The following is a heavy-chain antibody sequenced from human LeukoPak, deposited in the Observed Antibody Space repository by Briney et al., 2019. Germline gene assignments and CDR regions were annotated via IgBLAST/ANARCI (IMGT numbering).Heavy chain of an antibody. D-gene: IGHD4-17*01. V-gene: IGHV3-23*01. CDR2: IRGSGGST. J-gene: IGHJ4*02. CDR1: GFTFSSYA. CDR3: AKDVTTVTYYFDY. Sequence: GGSLGLSCAASGFTFSSYAMSWVRQAPGKGLEWVSAIRGSGGSTYYADSVKGRFTISRDNSKNTLYLQMNSLRAEDTAVYYCAKDVTTVTYYFDYWGQGTLVTVSS.